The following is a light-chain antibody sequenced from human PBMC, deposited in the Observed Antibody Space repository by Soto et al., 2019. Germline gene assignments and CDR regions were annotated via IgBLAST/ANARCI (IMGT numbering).Light chain of an antibody. CDR3: QQYNSYTGA. J-gene: IGKJ1*01. CDR1: QSMGSR. V-gene: IGKV1-5*01. CDR2: DAS. Sequence: DIQITQSPSSLSASVGDRVTITCRAIQSMGSRLAWYQQKPGKAPKLLIYDASSLASGVPSRFSGSGSGTECTRTISSLQPDDFASDTCQQYNSYTGAFGQGTQVDIK.